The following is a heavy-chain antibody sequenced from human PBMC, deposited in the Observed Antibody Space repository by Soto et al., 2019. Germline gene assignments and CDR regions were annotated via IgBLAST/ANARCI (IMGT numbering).Heavy chain of an antibody. CDR3: ARQDRGSDSSGYRMG. CDR1: GGTFSSYA. CDR2: IIPIFGTA. J-gene: IGHJ4*02. D-gene: IGHD3-22*01. V-gene: IGHV1-69*13. Sequence: SVKVSCKASGGTFSSYAISWVRQAPGQGLEWMGGIIPIFGTANYAQKFQGRVTITADESTSTAYMELSSVTAADTAVYYCARQDRGSDSSGYRMGWGQGTPVTVSS.